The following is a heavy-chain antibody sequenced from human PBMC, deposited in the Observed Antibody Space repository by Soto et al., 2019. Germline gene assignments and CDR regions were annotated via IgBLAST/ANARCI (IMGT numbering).Heavy chain of an antibody. J-gene: IGHJ4*02. D-gene: IGHD7-27*01. V-gene: IGHV4-39*01. CDR1: GGSISSSSYY. CDR2: IYDSGST. CDR3: VRPEGWSNRRYYFDC. Sequence: HLQLQESGPGLVKPSETLSLTCTVSGGSISSSSYYWGWIRQPPGKGLEWIGNIYDSGSTNYNPSLKSRVTISADTSKNQFSLNLTSVTAADTAVYYCVRPEGWSNRRYYFDCWGQGTLVTVSS.